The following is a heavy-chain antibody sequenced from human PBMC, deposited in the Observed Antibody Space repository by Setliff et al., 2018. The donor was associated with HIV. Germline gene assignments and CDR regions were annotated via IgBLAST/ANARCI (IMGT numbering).Heavy chain of an antibody. V-gene: IGHV4-59*11. CDR1: GGSISSHY. Sequence: SETLSLTCTVSGGSISSHYWSWIRQPPGKGLEWIGYIYYSGSTNYNPSLKSRVTISVDTSKNQFSLKLSSVTAADTAVYYCARVGRGAAPGTGRFRFWGQGTLVTVSS. J-gene: IGHJ4*02. D-gene: IGHD6-13*01. CDR2: IYYSGST. CDR3: ARVGRGAAPGTGRFRF.